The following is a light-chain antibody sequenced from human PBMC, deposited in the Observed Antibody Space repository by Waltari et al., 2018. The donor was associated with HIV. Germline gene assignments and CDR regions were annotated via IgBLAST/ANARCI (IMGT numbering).Light chain of an antibody. Sequence: DIQLTQSPSFLSASVGDRVTITCRASQDIYSSLAWYQQKPEKAPKLLIYAASSLQSGVPSRFSGSGSGTEFTLTISSLQTEDFATYYCQHLNSYPVTFGPGTKVDI. V-gene: IGKV1-9*01. CDR1: QDIYSS. CDR3: QHLNSYPVT. CDR2: AAS. J-gene: IGKJ3*01.